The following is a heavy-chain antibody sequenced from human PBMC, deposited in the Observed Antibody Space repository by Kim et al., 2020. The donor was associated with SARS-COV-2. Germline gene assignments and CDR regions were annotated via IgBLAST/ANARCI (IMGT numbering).Heavy chain of an antibody. D-gene: IGHD6-25*01. Sequence: KVYADSVKGRFTICRDNSMYTVVLNTNRLRAEDTAVYFCARDAAWVFDYWGQRTLVTVSS. V-gene: IGHV3-33*01. CDR3: ARDAAWVFDY. J-gene: IGHJ4*02. CDR2: K.